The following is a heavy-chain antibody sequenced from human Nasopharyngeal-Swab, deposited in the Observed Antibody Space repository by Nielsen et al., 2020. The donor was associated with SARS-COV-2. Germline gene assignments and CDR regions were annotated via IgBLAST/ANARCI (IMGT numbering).Heavy chain of an antibody. J-gene: IGHJ4*02. Sequence: ASVKVSCKASGYTFTSYDINWVRQATGQGLEWMGWISAYNGNTNYAQKLQGRVTMTTDTSTSTAYMELRSLRSDDTAVYYCARVELYDFWSGYYLFDYWGQGTLVTVSS. V-gene: IGHV1-18*01. D-gene: IGHD3-3*01. CDR3: ARVELYDFWSGYYLFDY. CDR1: GYTFTSYD. CDR2: ISAYNGNT.